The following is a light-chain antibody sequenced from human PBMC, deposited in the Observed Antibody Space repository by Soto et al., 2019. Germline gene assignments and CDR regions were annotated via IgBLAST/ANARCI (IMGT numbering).Light chain of an antibody. J-gene: IGLJ2*01. CDR2: EVS. Sequence: QSALTQPASVSGSPGQSITMSCSGSSSDVGGYQFVSWYQQHPGKAPKLMIYEVSNRPSGVSDRFSGSKSGNTASLTISGLQAEDEADYYCSSYRSSTTRTVVFGGGTKLTVL. V-gene: IGLV2-14*01. CDR3: SSYRSSTTRTVV. CDR1: SSDVGGYQF.